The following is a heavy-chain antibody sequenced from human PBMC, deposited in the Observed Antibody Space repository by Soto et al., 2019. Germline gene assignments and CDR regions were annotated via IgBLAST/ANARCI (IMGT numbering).Heavy chain of an antibody. CDR1: GFSFSTYD. CDR3: AKSGGVSYNDRAGTFDS. D-gene: IGHD3-16*01. V-gene: IGHV3-23*01. J-gene: IGHJ4*02. Sequence: DVQLLVSGGGLVQPGGSLRLSCAASGFSFSTYDMTWVRQAPGKGLEWISTITPGGVRTHYADSVKGRFTISRDNSRNTLYLQMNALRAGDTALYFCAKSGGVSYNDRAGTFDSWGQGTLVTVSS. CDR2: ITPGGVRT.